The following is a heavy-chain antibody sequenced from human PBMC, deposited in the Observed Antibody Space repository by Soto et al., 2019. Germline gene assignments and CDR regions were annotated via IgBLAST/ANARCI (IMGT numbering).Heavy chain of an antibody. CDR3: ARGRGNCVVTTCYLPSDS. D-gene: IGHD2-2*01. CDR2: IYSDGNT. J-gene: IGHJ4*02. V-gene: IGHV3-53*02. CDR1: GFTVSSKY. Sequence: EVQLVETGGGLIQPGGSLILSCAASGFTVSSKYMSWLRQAPGKGLEWVSIIYSDGNTYYADSVKGRFTISRDNSNNALNLQRNSLRAEDTAVYFCARGRGNCVVTTCYLPSDSWGQGTLVTVSS.